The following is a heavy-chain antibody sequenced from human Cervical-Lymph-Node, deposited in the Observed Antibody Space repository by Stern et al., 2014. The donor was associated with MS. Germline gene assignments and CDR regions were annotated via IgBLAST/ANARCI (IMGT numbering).Heavy chain of an antibody. CDR2: ISYDGSLK. CDR3: ARTSKAFPIDY. CDR1: GFTFSGYG. D-gene: IGHD2/OR15-2a*01. Sequence: VQLVESGGGVVQPGRSLRLSCEASGFTFSGYGIHWVRQPPGQGLECVAVISYDGSLKYFADSVKGRFNISRDNSKNTVYLEMNSLRPDDTALYFCARTSKAFPIDYWGQGTLVTVST. J-gene: IGHJ4*02. V-gene: IGHV3-30*03.